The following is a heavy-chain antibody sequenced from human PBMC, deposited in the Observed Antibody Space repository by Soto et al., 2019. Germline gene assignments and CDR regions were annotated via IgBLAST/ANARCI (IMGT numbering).Heavy chain of an antibody. D-gene: IGHD2-2*01. CDR3: ARSQGSSTSLEIYYYYYYGMDV. J-gene: IGHJ6*02. Sequence: SVKVSCKASGGTFSSYAISWVRQAPGQGLEWMGGIIPISGTANYAQKLQGRVTITADESTSTAYMELSSLRSEDKAVYYCARSQGSSTSLEIYYYYYYGMDVWGQGTTVTVSS. V-gene: IGHV1-69*13. CDR1: GGTFSSYA. CDR2: IIPISGTA.